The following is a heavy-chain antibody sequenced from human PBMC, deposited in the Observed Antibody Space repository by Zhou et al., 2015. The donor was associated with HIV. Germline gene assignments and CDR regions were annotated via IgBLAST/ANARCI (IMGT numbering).Heavy chain of an antibody. Sequence: QVQLVQSGAEVKKPGSSVKVSCKASGGTFSSYAISWVRQAPGQGLEWMGGIIPIFGTANYAQKFQGRVTITADESTSTAYMELSSLRSEDTAVYYCARDPARRLWVGGANQDLYNWFDPWGQGTLVTVSS. D-gene: IGHD3-10*01. CDR3: ARDPARRLWVGGANQDLYNWFDP. J-gene: IGHJ5*02. CDR1: GGTFSSYA. CDR2: IIPIFGTA. V-gene: IGHV1-69*01.